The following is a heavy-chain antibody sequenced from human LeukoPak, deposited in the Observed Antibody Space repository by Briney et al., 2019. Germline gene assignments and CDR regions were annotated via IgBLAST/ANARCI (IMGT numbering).Heavy chain of an antibody. Sequence: ASVKVSFKASGYTFTGYYMHWVRQAPGQGLEWMGWINPNSGGTNYAQKFQGRVTMTRDTSIGTAYMELSRLRSDDTAVYYCARDREYQPYIHWGQGTLVTVSS. CDR2: INPNSGGT. J-gene: IGHJ4*02. D-gene: IGHD2-2*01. CDR3: ARDREYQPYIH. V-gene: IGHV1-2*02. CDR1: GYTFTGYY.